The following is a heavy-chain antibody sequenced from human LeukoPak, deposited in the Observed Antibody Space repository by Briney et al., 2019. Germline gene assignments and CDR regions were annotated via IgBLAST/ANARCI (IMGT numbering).Heavy chain of an antibody. CDR3: AKGIVAAAGFYYGMDV. J-gene: IGHJ6*02. D-gene: IGHD6-13*01. CDR1: GFTFRSYT. Sequence: GGSLRLSCAGSGFTFRSYTMTWVRKPPGKGLEWVSAISGSGGSTYYADSVKGRFTISRDNTKNTLYLQMNSLRAEDTAVYYCAKGIVAAAGFYYGMDVWGQGTTVTVSS. V-gene: IGHV3-23*01. CDR2: ISGSGGST.